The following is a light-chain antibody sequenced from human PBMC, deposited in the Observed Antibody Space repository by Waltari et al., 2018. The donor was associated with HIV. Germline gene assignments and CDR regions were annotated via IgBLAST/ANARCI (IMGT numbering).Light chain of an antibody. CDR2: WTS. CDR3: QQFYGFPWT. V-gene: IGKV4-1*01. CDR1: QRVLYRSDNKNY. Sequence: DIVMTQSPDSLAVSLGERATINCPSSQRVLYRSDNKNYLAWYQHKPGQPPKLLISWTSARESGVPDRFSGSGSGAIFTLTIRSLQAEDVAVYYCQQFYGFPWTFGQGTKVEIK. J-gene: IGKJ1*01.